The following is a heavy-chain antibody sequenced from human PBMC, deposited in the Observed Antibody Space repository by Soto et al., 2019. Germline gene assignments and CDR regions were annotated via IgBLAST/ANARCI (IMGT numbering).Heavy chain of an antibody. CDR2: IYHSGST. CDR1: GGSISSGGYS. D-gene: IGHD3-22*01. J-gene: IGHJ4*02. Sequence: SETLCLTCAVSGGSISSGGYSWSWIRQPPGKGLEWIGYIYHSGSTYYNPSLKSRVTISVDRSKNQFSLKLSSVTAADTAVYYCARATPYYYDSSGYHYGGLGSVYYFDYWGQGTLVTVSS. CDR3: ARATPYYYDSSGYHYGGLGSVYYFDY. V-gene: IGHV4-30-2*01.